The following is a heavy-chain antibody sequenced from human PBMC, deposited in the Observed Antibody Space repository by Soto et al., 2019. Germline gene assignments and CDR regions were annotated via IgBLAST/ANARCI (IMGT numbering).Heavy chain of an antibody. J-gene: IGHJ4*02. CDR1: GFTFSNYW. CDR2: VNSDGSST. V-gene: IGHV3-74*01. D-gene: IGHD2-15*01. CDR3: AREIFY. Sequence: PGGSLRLSCAASGFTFSNYWMHWVRQAPGKGLVWVSRVNSDGSSTSYADSVKVRFSISRDNSKNTLFLQMNSLRAEDTAVYYCAREIFYWGQGTLVTVSS.